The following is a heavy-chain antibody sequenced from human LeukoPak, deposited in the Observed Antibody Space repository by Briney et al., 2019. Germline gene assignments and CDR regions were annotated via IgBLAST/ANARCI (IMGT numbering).Heavy chain of an antibody. V-gene: IGHV4-59*01. CDR1: GGSISSYY. CDR2: IYYSGST. D-gene: IGHD2-15*01. Sequence: SETLSLTCTVSGGSISSYYWSWIRQPPGKGLEWIGYIYYSGSTNYNPSLKSRVTISVDTSKNQFSLKLSSVTAADTAVYYCARDGGVVVVVAAFDIWGQGTMVTVSS. J-gene: IGHJ3*02. CDR3: ARDGGVVVVVAAFDI.